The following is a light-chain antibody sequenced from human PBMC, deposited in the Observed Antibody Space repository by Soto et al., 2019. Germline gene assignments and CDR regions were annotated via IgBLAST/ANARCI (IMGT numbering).Light chain of an antibody. Sequence: DTQLTQSPSFLSASVGDRVTITCRASQDVSRSLGWYQQKAGKAPKLLISAASTLHSGVPSRFSGSGSDTDFTLTISNLQPEDFATYYCQQLWTYPLTFGGGTKGEIK. CDR2: AAS. J-gene: IGKJ4*01. CDR1: QDVSRS. CDR3: QQLWTYPLT. V-gene: IGKV1-9*01.